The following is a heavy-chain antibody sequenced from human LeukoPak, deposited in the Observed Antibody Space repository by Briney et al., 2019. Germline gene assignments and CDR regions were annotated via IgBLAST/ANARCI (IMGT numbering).Heavy chain of an antibody. Sequence: GGSLRLSCATSGFNFDRYTIHWVRQAPGKGLEWVSLAGWAGGTTYYSDSERGRFTISRDSGKNSVYLQMNSLTTDDTAFYFCAKELDTMFFDYWGQGALVTVSS. CDR3: AKELDTMFFDY. CDR1: GFNFDRYT. D-gene: IGHD5-18*01. V-gene: IGHV3-43*01. CDR2: AGWAGGTT. J-gene: IGHJ4*02.